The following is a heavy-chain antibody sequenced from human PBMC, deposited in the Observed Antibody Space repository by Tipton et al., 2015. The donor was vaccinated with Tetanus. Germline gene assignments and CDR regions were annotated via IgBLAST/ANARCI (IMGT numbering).Heavy chain of an antibody. CDR2: IYYKGRT. D-gene: IGHD1-14*01. J-gene: IGHJ5*02. Sequence: GLAKPSETLSLMCNVSGDSVSNYYWSWMRQPPGQGLQWIGYIYYKGRTNYSPSLKSRVTISVDRTKNLVSLKLTSVTAADTAVYYCARGGPRSATSGASLLQGWFDPWGQGTLVTVSS. V-gene: IGHV4-59*02. CDR3: ARGGPRSATSGASLLQGWFDP. CDR1: GDSVSNYY.